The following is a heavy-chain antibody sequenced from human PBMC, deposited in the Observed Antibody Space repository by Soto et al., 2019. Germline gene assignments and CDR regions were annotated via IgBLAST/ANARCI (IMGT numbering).Heavy chain of an antibody. J-gene: IGHJ6*02. V-gene: IGHV1-69*13. D-gene: IGHD6-25*01. Sequence: SVKVSCKASGGTFSSYAISWVRQAPGQGLEWMGGIIPIFGTANYAQKFQGRVTITADESTSTAYMELSSLRSEDTAVYYCARVRGQTRLDYYYYGMDVWGQGTTVTVS. CDR1: GGTFSSYA. CDR2: IIPIFGTA. CDR3: ARVRGQTRLDYYYYGMDV.